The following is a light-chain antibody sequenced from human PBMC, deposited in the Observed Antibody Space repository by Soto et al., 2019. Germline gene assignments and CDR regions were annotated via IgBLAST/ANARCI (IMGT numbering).Light chain of an antibody. CDR3: HQYDSYPRT. V-gene: IGKV1-5*03. J-gene: IGKJ1*01. Sequence: IQMTQSPSTLSASLGDRVTMTCRASQSLDRDYLAWYQQKPGKAPKLLIYRASTLESGVPARFTGGGSGTAFTLTISSLEPDVFATYYCHQYDSYPRTFGQGTKVDIK. CDR1: QSLDRDY. CDR2: RAS.